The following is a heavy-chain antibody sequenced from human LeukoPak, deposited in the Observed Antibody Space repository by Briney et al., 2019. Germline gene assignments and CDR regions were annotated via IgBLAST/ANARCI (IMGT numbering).Heavy chain of an antibody. V-gene: IGHV1-2*02. CDR2: INPNSADT. CDR1: GYTFTGHS. D-gene: IGHD3-10*01. Sequence: ASLKVSCKASGYTFTGHSMHWVRQAPGQGLEGMGWINPNSADTNYAQKFQDRVTMTSDTSISTAYMELTRLRSDDTAVYYCVTSATDDGFCFDYWGQGTLVTVSS. CDR3: VTSATDDGFCFDY. J-gene: IGHJ4*02.